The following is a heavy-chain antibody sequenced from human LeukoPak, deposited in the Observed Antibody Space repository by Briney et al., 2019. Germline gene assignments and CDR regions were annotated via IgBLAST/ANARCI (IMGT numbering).Heavy chain of an antibody. CDR3: ARTTEGYAGGPGYSYYYYMDV. Sequence: SETLSLTCAVSGGSISSYYWSWIRQPPGKGLEWIGYIHYSGSTHYNPSLKSRVTISVDTSKNQVSLKLRSVTAADTAVYYCARTTEGYAGGPGYSYYYYMDVWGKGTTVTISS. D-gene: IGHD5-12*01. CDR2: IHYSGST. V-gene: IGHV4-59*01. CDR1: GGSISSYY. J-gene: IGHJ6*03.